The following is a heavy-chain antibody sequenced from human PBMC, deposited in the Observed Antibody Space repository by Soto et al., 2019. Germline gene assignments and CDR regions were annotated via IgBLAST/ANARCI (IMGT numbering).Heavy chain of an antibody. CDR2: IRYGGATSGTT. CDR3: ARHDDHRSPPLGFHI. V-gene: IGHV4-39*01. CDR1: GGSVSSDKYL. J-gene: IGHJ3*02. D-gene: IGHD3-10*01. Sequence: QVQLQESGPRLVKPSETLTLKCTVSGGSVSSDKYLWGWIRQPPGKGLEWVASIRYGGATSGTTVYNPPLGGRLTISLATSADQVSLRLTSVTATDTAVYYCARHDDHRSPPLGFHIWGQGTLVTVSS.